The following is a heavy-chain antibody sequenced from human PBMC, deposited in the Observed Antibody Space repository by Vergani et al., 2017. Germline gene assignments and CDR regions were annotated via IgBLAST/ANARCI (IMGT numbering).Heavy chain of an antibody. V-gene: IGHV4-39*01. J-gene: IGHJ3*02. D-gene: IGHD6-6*01. CDR2: IYDSRNN. CDR3: ARHLRQLARNDVFDI. CDR1: GMSISNNNYY. Sequence: QLQLQESGPRLVKPSETLSLTCSLSGMSISNNNYYWGWIRQPPGKGLGWIGSIYDSRNNNYSPSLKSRVSISVDTSKNQFSLNLTSVTAADTAVYSCARHLRQLARNDVFDIWGHGTLVTVSS.